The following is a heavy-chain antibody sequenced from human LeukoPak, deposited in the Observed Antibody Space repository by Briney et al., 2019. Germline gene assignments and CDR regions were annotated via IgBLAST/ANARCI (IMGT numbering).Heavy chain of an antibody. D-gene: IGHD6-19*01. CDR2: IYYSGST. Sequence: SETLSLTCIVSGGSIRSSSCYWGWIRQPPGKGLEWIGSIYYSGSTHYNPSLKSRVTISVDTTKSQFCLKLSSVTAADTAVYYCARGSSGWVYDYWGQGTLVTVSS. CDR1: GGSIRSSSCY. J-gene: IGHJ4*02. V-gene: IGHV4-39*01. CDR3: ARGSSGWVYDY.